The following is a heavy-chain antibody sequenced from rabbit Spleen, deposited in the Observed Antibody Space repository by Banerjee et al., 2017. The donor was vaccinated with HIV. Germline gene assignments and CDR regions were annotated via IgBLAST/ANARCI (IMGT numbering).Heavy chain of an antibody. CDR1: GFSFSSRYY. CDR2: IYTGSGST. J-gene: IGHJ4*01. V-gene: IGHV1S47*01. CDR3: ARDDNTVGAYTFDL. Sequence: QEQLVESGGGLVQPEGSLTLTCTASGFSFSSRYYMCWVRQAPGKGLEWIGCIYTGSGSTYYASWAKGRFTITRSTSLNTVTLQMTSLTAADTATYFCARDDNTVGAYTFDLWGQGTLVTVS. D-gene: IGHD6-1*01.